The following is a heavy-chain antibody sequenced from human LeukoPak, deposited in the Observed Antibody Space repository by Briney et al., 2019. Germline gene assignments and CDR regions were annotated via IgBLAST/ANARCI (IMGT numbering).Heavy chain of an antibody. CDR3: TSSLAYRGGDCPLDAFDI. D-gene: IGHD2-21*02. CDR2: IRSKANSYAT. Sequence: GGSLRLPCAASGFTFSGSAMHWVRQASGKGLEWVGRIRSKANSYATAYAASVKGRFTISRDDSKNTAYLQMNSLKTEDTAVYYCTSSLAYRGGDCPLDAFDIWGQGTMVTVSS. J-gene: IGHJ3*02. V-gene: IGHV3-73*01. CDR1: GFTFSGSA.